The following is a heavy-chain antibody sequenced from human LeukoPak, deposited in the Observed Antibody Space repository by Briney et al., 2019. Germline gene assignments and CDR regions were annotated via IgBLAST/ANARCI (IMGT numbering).Heavy chain of an antibody. CDR1: GFTVSSNY. D-gene: IGHD3-16*02. V-gene: IGHV3-53*04. Sequence: GGSLRLSCAASGFTVSSNYMSRVRQAPGKGLEWVSVIYSGGSTYYADSVKGRFTISRHNSKNTLYLQMNSLRAEDTAVYYCARSRPYDYVWGSYRQYYFDYWGQGTLVTVSS. CDR2: IYSGGST. J-gene: IGHJ4*02. CDR3: ARSRPYDYVWGSYRQYYFDY.